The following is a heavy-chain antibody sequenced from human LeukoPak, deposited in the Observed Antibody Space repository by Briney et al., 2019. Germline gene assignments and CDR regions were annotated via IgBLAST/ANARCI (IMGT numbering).Heavy chain of an antibody. V-gene: IGHV4-34*01. J-gene: IGHJ5*02. CDR3: ARRRSSGWANWFDP. Sequence: SETLSHTCAVYGGSFSGYYWSWIRQPPGKGLEWIGEINHSGSTNYNPSLKSRVTISVDTSKNQFSLKLSSVTAADTAVYYCARRRSSGWANWFDPWGQGTLVTVSS. CDR1: GGSFSGYY. CDR2: INHSGST. D-gene: IGHD6-19*01.